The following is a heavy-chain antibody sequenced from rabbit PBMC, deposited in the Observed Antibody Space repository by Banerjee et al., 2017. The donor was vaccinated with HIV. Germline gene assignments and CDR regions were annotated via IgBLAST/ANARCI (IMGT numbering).Heavy chain of an antibody. CDR2: IYAGSSCST. CDR3: ARDLAGVIGWNFDL. Sequence: QSQLEASGGGLVKPEGSLPLTCTASGFTLSSYLSCWGRQAPGKGLEWITCIYAGSSCSTYYASWAKGRFTISKTSSTTVTLQMTSLTAADTATYLCARDLAGVIGWNFDLWGQGTLVTVS. D-gene: IGHD4-1*01. J-gene: IGHJ4*01. V-gene: IGHV1S45*01. CDR1: GFTLSSYL.